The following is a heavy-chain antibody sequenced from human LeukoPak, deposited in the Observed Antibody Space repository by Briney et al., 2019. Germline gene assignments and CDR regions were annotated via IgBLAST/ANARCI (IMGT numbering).Heavy chain of an antibody. Sequence: ASVKVSCKASGYTFTSYAMNWVRQAPGQGLEWMGWINTNTGNPTYAQGFTGRFVFSLGTSVSTAYLQISSLKAEDTAVYYCARDALFPSSSWSYFDCWARGPLVTVSS. CDR3: ARDALFPSSSWSYFDC. CDR1: GYTFTSYA. V-gene: IGHV7-4-1*02. J-gene: IGHJ4*02. CDR2: INTNTGNP. D-gene: IGHD6-13*01.